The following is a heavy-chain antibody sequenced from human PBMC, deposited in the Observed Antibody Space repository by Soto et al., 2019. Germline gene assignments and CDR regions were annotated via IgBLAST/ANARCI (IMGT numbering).Heavy chain of an antibody. CDR3: ARDTDTLGPRANDALDI. CDR2: INAGSGNT. J-gene: IGHJ3*02. CDR1: GYTFSAYT. V-gene: IGHV1-3*01. D-gene: IGHD5-18*01. Sequence: QAQLVQSGAEMKKPGASVKVSCKATGYTFSAYTMNWVRQAPGQSLEWMGWINAGSGNTKYSQNFQGRVRITRDTSARTVYMELTGLTSEDTAVYYCARDTDTLGPRANDALDIWGQGTMVTVSS.